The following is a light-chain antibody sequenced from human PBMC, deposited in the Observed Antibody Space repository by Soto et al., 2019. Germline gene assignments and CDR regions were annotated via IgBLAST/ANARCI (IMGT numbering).Light chain of an antibody. J-gene: IGKJ1*01. CDR3: RKYYASSWT. Sequence: EIVLTQSPGTLYLSPGERATLSCRASQSISSTYLAWYRQKPGQAPRLLIYAASSRATGIPDRFSGSGYGTDFIFIISRLVPEDLAVYYCRKYYASSWTFSQGTRVDIK. CDR1: QSISSTY. CDR2: AAS. V-gene: IGKV3-20*01.